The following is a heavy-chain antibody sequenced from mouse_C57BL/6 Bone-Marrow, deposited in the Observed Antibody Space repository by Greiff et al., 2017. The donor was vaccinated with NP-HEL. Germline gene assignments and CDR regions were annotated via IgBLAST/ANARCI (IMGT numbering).Heavy chain of an antibody. CDR2: ISGGGGNT. V-gene: IGHV5-9*04. D-gene: IGHD2-5*01. Sequence: EVQLVESGGGLVKPGGSLKLSCAASGFTFSSYTMSWVRQTPEKRLEWVATISGGGGNTYYPDSVKGRFTISRDNAKNTLYLQMSSLRSEDTAVYYCGRRPAYYSNFDDWGQGTTLTVSS. CDR1: GFTFSSYT. J-gene: IGHJ2*01. CDR3: GRRPAYYSNFDD.